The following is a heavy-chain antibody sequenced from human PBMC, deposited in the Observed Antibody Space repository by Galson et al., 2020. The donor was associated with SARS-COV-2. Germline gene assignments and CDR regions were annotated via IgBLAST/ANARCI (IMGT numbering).Heavy chain of an antibody. CDR1: GGSISSGDYY. Sequence: SETLSLTCTVSGGSISSGDYYWSWIRQPPGKGLEWIGYIYYSGSTYYNPSLKSRVTISVDTSKNQFSLKLSSVTAADTAVYYCATRLRLGNWFEPWGQGTLVTVSS. V-gene: IGHV4-30-4*08. CDR2: IYYSGST. CDR3: ATRLRLGNWFEP. D-gene: IGHD5-12*01. J-gene: IGHJ5*02.